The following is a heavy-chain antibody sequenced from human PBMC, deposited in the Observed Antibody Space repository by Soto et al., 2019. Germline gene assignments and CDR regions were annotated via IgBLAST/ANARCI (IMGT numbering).Heavy chain of an antibody. CDR3: ARGNWNYGYFDF. CDR2: IWYDGGNK. V-gene: IGHV3-33*01. D-gene: IGHD1-7*01. CDR1: GFTFSTYG. Sequence: QVQLVESGGGVVQPGRSLRLSCAVSGFTFSTYGMHWVRQAPGKGLEWVAVIWYDGGNKYYSDSLKGRFTISRDTSRNTVYLQMNSLRAEDTAVYYCARGNWNYGYFDFWGQGTLVTVSS. J-gene: IGHJ4*02.